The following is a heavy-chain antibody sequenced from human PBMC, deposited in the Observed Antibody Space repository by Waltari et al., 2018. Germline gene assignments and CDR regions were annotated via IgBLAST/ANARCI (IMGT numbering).Heavy chain of an antibody. CDR3: ARGLYRIAEQLTFDY. Sequence: QVQLVQSGAEVKKPGASVKVSCKASGYTFSSYAVHWGRQAPGQRLEWMGWINAGNGDTKKSQKLQGRVTITRDTSASTAYMELSSLRSEDTAVYYCARGLYRIAEQLTFDYWGQGTLVTVSS. J-gene: IGHJ4*02. V-gene: IGHV1-3*01. CDR2: INAGNGDT. D-gene: IGHD1-20*01. CDR1: GYTFSSYA.